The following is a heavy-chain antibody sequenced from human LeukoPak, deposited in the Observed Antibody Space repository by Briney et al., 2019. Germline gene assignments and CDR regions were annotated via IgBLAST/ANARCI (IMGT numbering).Heavy chain of an antibody. D-gene: IGHD2-8*01. CDR3: ARGARIYCTNGVCFLQIPPGELDV. J-gene: IGHJ6*04. V-gene: IGHV1-2*06. Sequence: ASVKVSCKASGYTFTGYYMHWVRQAPGQGLEWMGRINPNSGGTNYAQKFQGRVTMTRNTSISTAYMELSSLRSEDTAVYYCARGARIYCTNGVCFLQIPPGELDVWGKGTTVTVSS. CDR2: INPNSGGT. CDR1: GYTFTGYY.